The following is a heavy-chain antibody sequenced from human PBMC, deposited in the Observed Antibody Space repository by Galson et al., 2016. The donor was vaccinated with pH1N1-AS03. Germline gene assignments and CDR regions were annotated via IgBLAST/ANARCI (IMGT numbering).Heavy chain of an antibody. V-gene: IGHV4-59*01. D-gene: IGHD3-22*01. CDR2: IYYGGRT. Sequence: ETLSLTCTVSNGSISTYYWSWIRQPPGKGPEWIGYIYYGGRTNYNPSLKSRVTISVDPPKNQFSLKLNLVTTADTAVYFCARALRSRYYFDNWGQGTLIAVSS. CDR1: NGSISTYY. J-gene: IGHJ5*02. CDR3: ARALRSRYYFDN.